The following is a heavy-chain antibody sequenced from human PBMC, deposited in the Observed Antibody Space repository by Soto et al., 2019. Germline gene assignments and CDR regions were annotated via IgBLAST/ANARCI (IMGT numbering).Heavy chain of an antibody. D-gene: IGHD2-2*01. CDR2: INHSGST. V-gene: IGHV4-34*01. CDR1: GGSFSGYY. J-gene: IGHJ6*03. Sequence: QVQLQQWGAGLLKPSETLSLTCAVYGGSFSGYYWSWIRQPPGKGLEWIGEINHSGSTNYNPSLKSRVTISVDTSKNQFSLKLSSVTAADTAVYYCASQGRVVPAANHYYYMDVWGKGTTVTVSS. CDR3: ASQGRVVPAANHYYYMDV.